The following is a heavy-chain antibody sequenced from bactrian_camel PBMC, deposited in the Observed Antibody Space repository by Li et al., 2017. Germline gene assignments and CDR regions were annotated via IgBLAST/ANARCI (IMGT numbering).Heavy chain of an antibody. J-gene: IGHJ4*01. CDR3: ATSWWLLPSST. D-gene: IGHD2*01. CDR1: GNIDDSIV. V-gene: IGHV3S54*01. CDR2: IYSGGGSQ. Sequence: VQLVESGGGSVQAGGSLTLSCAASGNIDDSIVMAWFRQSPGKKREGVASIYSGGGSQYYADSVKGRFTISVDNAKNTLYLQMNSLKAEDTAVYYCATSWWLLPSSTWGQGTQVTVS.